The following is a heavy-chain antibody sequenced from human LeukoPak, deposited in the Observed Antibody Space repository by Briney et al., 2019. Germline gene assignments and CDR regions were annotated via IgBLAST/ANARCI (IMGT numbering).Heavy chain of an antibody. V-gene: IGHV3-30*18. CDR3: VKNSTLSFDY. Sequence: GGSLRLSCAASGFTFSGYAMHWVRQAPGKGLEWVAVISHDGSTKYDADSVKGRFTISRDNSKNKLFLQVNSLRAEDTALYYCVKNSTLSFDYWGQGTLVTVSS. J-gene: IGHJ4*02. CDR2: ISHDGSTK. CDR1: GFTFSGYA. D-gene: IGHD2/OR15-2a*01.